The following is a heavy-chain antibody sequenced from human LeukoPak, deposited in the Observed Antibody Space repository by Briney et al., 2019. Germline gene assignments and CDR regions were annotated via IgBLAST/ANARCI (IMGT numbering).Heavy chain of an antibody. D-gene: IGHD2-2*01. Sequence: SETLSLTCTVSGGSISSYYWSWIRQPPGKGLEWIGYIYYSWSTNYNPSLKSRVTISVDTSKNQFSLKLSSVTAADTAVYYCAREFRDIVVVPAAMRGDAFDIWGQGTMVTVSS. CDR2: IYYSWST. V-gene: IGHV4-59*01. CDR1: GGSISSYY. CDR3: AREFRDIVVVPAAMRGDAFDI. J-gene: IGHJ3*02.